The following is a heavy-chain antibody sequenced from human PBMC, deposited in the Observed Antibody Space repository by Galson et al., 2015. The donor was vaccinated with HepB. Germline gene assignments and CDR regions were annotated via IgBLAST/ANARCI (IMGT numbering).Heavy chain of an antibody. CDR3: ARSPLRFLDWLPYYDYYYMDV. V-gene: IGHV7-4-1*02. D-gene: IGHD3-3*01. CDR1: GYTFTDYV. J-gene: IGHJ6*03. CDR2: MNTNTGKP. Sequence: SVKVSCKASGYTFTDYVVNWVRQAPGQGLEWMGWMNTNTGKPTYAPGFARRFVFSLDTSVTPAYLQISSLETDDTAVYYCARSPLRFLDWLPYYDYYYMDVWGEGTTVTVSS.